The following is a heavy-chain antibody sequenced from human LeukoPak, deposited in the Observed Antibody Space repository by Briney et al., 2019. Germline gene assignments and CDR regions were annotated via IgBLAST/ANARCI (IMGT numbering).Heavy chain of an antibody. CDR1: GGSISSYY. J-gene: IGHJ5*02. CDR3: ARDAAGTWDNWFDP. Sequence: SETLSLTCTVSGGSISSYYWSWIRQPLGKGLEWIGYIYYSGSTNYNPSLKSRVTISVDTSKNQFSLKLSSVTAADTAVYYCARDAAGTWDNWFDPWGQGTLVTVSS. CDR2: IYYSGST. V-gene: IGHV4-59*01. D-gene: IGHD6-13*01.